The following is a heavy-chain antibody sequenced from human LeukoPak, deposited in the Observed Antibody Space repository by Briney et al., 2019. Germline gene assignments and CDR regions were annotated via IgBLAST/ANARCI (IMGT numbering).Heavy chain of an antibody. CDR1: GFTFSSYA. D-gene: IGHD2-2*02. CDR2: ISSNGGST. Sequence: GGSLRLSCSASGFTFSSYAMHWVRQAPGKGLEYVSAISSNGGSTYYADSVKGRFTISRDNSKNTLYLQMSSLRAEDTAVYYCVKGGCSSTSCHIDYWGQGTLVTVSS. V-gene: IGHV3-64D*06. J-gene: IGHJ4*02. CDR3: VKGGCSSTSCHIDY.